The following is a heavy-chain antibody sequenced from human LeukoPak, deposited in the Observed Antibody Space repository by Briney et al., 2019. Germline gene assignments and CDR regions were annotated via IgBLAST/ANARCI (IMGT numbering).Heavy chain of an antibody. Sequence: GASVKVSCKASGGTFSSYAISWVRQAPGQGLEWMGRIIPILGIANYAQKFQGRVTITADKSTSTAYMELSSLRSEDTAVYYCARGGVCSIPTCLLVRDVGGQGTTVTVPS. J-gene: IGHJ6*02. CDR2: IIPILGIA. CDR1: GGTFSSYA. CDR3: ARGGVCSIPTCLLVRDV. V-gene: IGHV1-69*04. D-gene: IGHD2-2*01.